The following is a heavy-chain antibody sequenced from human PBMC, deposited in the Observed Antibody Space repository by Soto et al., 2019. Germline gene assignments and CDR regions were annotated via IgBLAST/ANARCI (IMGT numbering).Heavy chain of an antibody. Sequence: QVQVQESGPGLVKPSQTLSLKCSVSGGSIGSRDYYWSWIRQHPEKGLEWIGSIYYNGNTDYNPCLRGRPTMSLATSMNGCSLKLTSVTAADTAVYYCARDKGGAAMKGSGMDVWGQGTTVTVS. D-gene: IGHD3-10*01. J-gene: IGHJ6*02. CDR2: IYYNGNT. CDR3: ARDKGGAAMKGSGMDV. V-gene: IGHV4-31*02. CDR1: GGSIGSRDYY.